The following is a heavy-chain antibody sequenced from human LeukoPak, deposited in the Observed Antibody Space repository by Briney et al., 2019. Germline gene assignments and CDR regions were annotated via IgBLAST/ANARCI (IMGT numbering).Heavy chain of an antibody. CDR3: AKKLRYCGGGSCYANVDY. J-gene: IGHJ4*02. Sequence: GGSLRLSYAASGFTFSSYAMSWVRQAPGKGLEWVSAISGSGGSTYYADSVKGRFTISRDNSKNTLYLQMNSLRAEDTAVYYCAKKLRYCGGGSCYANVDYWGQGNLVTVSS. CDR1: GFTFSSYA. CDR2: ISGSGGST. V-gene: IGHV3-23*01. D-gene: IGHD2-15*01.